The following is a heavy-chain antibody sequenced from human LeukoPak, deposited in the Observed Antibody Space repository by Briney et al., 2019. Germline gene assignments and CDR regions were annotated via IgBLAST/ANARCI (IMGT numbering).Heavy chain of an antibody. D-gene: IGHD2-2*01. J-gene: IGHJ4*02. CDR2: ISTSSSYV. Sequence: GGSLRLSCAASGFTFSSYSMNWVRQAPGKGLEWVSFISTSSSYVHNADSVKGRFTISRDNAKNSLFLQMNSLRAEDTAVYYCARRYCSSTNCYAFDNWGQGTLVTVSS. CDR3: ARRYCSSTNCYAFDN. CDR1: GFTFSSYS. V-gene: IGHV3-21*01.